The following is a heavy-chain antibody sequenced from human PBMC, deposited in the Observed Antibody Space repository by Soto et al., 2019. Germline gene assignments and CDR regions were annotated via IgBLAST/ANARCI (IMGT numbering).Heavy chain of an antibody. J-gene: IGHJ4*02. CDR3: VRRPGCSTTTCYRGLDY. CDR1: GYTFTTYW. Sequence: GESLKISCKGSGYTFTTYWIGWVRQMPGKGLEWMGVIYPGDSVYSPSFQGQVTLSADKSISTAYLQWRSLQASDTAMYYCVRRPGCSTTTCYRGLDYWGQGTLVTVSS. V-gene: IGHV5-51*01. CDR2: IYPGDS. D-gene: IGHD2-2*01.